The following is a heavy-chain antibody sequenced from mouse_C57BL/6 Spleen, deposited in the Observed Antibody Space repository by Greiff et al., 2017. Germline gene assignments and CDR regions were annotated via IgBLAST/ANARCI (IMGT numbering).Heavy chain of an antibody. CDR2: INPSNGGT. D-gene: IGHD1-1*01. Sequence: VRLQQPGTELVKPGASVKLSCKASGYTFTSYWMHWVKQRPGQGLEWIGNINPSNGGTNYNEKFKSKATLTVDKSSSTAYMQLSSLTSEDSAVYYCARGDYGSSYSWFAYWGQGTLVTVSA. CDR3: ARGDYGSSYSWFAY. CDR1: GYTFTSYW. V-gene: IGHV1-53*01. J-gene: IGHJ3*01.